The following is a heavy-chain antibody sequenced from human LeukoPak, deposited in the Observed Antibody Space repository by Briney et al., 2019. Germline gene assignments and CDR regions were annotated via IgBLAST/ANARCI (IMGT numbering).Heavy chain of an antibody. CDR2: IYTSGST. D-gene: IGHD3-9*01. CDR3: ARGGVLRYFDWLSDEGFDP. V-gene: IGHV4-61*02. J-gene: IGHJ5*02. Sequence: SETLSLTCTVSGGSISSGSYYWSWIRQPAGKGLEWIGRIYTSGSTNYNPSLKSRVTISVDTSKNQFSLKLSSVTAADTAVYYCARGGVLRYFDWLSDEGFDPWGQGTLVTVSS. CDR1: GGSISSGSYY.